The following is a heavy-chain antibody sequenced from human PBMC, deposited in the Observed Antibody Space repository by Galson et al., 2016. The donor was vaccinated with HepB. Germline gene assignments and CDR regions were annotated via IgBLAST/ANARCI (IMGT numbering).Heavy chain of an antibody. J-gene: IGHJ4*02. CDR3: VRGGEDGSNSKDGIDY. Sequence: SVKVSCKASGYPFTRYYIHWVRQTPGQGLEWMGIINPSAGLTTYAQKFQGRVTLTRDTSANTVHMELSRLRSEDRAVYYCVRGGEDGSNSKDGIDYWGQGTLVTVSS. CDR1: GYPFTRYY. D-gene: IGHD4-23*01. CDR2: INPSAGLT. V-gene: IGHV1-46*01.